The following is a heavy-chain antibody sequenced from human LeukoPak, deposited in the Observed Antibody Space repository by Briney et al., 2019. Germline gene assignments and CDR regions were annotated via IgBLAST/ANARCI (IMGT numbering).Heavy chain of an antibody. CDR3: ASAPTTVTPFDY. CDR1: GFTFSSYA. Sequence: GGSLRLSCAASGFTFSSYAMSWVRQAPGKGLEWVSSISSSSSYIYYADSVKGRFTISRDNAKNSLYLQMNSLRAEDTAVYYCASAPTTVTPFDYWGQGTLVTVSS. CDR2: ISSSSSYI. J-gene: IGHJ4*02. D-gene: IGHD4-17*01. V-gene: IGHV3-21*01.